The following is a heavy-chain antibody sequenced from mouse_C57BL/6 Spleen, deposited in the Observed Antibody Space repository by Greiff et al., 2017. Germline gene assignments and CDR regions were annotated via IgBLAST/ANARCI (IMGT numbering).Heavy chain of an antibody. CDR1: GYAFSSYW. V-gene: IGHV1-80*01. CDR2: IYPGDGDT. CDR3: ARRDITTVVAYYFDY. D-gene: IGHD1-1*01. Sequence: VQLQQSGAELVKPGASVKISCKASGYAFSSYWMNWVKQRPGKGLEWIGQIYPGDGDTNYNGKFKGKAPLTADKSSSTAYMQLSSLTSEDSAVYFCARRDITTVVAYYFDYGGQGTTLTVSS. J-gene: IGHJ2*01.